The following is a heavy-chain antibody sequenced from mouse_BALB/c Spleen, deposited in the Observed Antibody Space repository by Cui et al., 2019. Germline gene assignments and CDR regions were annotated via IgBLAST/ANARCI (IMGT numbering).Heavy chain of an antibody. V-gene: IGHV1-72*01. CDR2: IDTNSGGT. CDR1: GYTFTSYW. Sequence: QVQLQQPGAELVKPGASVKLSCKASGYTFTSYWMHWVKQRPGRGLEWIGRIDTNSGGTKYNEKFKSKATLTVDKPSSTAYMQLSSLTSEDFAVYYCARYDYYGSSYFDYWGQGTTLTVSS. J-gene: IGHJ2*01. D-gene: IGHD1-1*01. CDR3: ARYDYYGSSYFDY.